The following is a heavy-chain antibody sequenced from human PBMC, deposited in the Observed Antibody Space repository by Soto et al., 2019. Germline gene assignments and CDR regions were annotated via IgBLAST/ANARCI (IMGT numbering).Heavy chain of an antibody. CDR3: AREDDGGDSLDV. CDR1: GGSISSDYYH. CDR2: FHHSRSI. V-gene: IGHV4-30-4*08. D-gene: IGHD2-21*02. J-gene: IGHJ6*02. Sequence: QVQLQQSGPGLVKPSQTLSLTCTFSGGSISSDYYHWTWVRPSPGQGLEWIGYFHHSRSIVYNPSLKSRLTISVDTSKNQFSLHLTSVTAADTAVYFWAREDDGGDSLDVWGQGTTVTVSS.